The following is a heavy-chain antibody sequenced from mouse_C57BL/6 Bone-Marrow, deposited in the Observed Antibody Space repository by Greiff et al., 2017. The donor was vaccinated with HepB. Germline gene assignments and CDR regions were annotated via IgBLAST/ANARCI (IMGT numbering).Heavy chain of an antibody. V-gene: IGHV6-6*01. CDR2: IRNKANNHAT. D-gene: IGHD4-1*01. CDR3: TRPRTGPYYYAMDY. Sequence: EVKVEESGGGLVQPGGSMKLSCAASGFTFSDAWMDWVRQSPEKGLEWVAEIRNKANNHATYYAESVKGRFTISRDDSKSSVYLQMNSLRAEDTGIYYCTRPRTGPYYYAMDYWGQGTSVTVSS. J-gene: IGHJ4*01. CDR1: GFTFSDAW.